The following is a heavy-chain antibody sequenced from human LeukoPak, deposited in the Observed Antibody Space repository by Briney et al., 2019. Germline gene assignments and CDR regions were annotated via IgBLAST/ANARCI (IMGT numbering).Heavy chain of an antibody. CDR3: ARDLGGSGNYYTNDAFDI. D-gene: IGHD3-10*01. V-gene: IGHV3-21*01. Sequence: GGSLRLSCAASGYIFRSYSMNWVRQAPGKGLEWVSSISSSSSYIYYADSVKGRFTVSRDNAKNSLYLQMNSLRAEDTAVYYCARDLGGSGNYYTNDAFDIWGQGTMVTVSS. CDR1: GYIFRSYS. CDR2: ISSSSSYI. J-gene: IGHJ3*02.